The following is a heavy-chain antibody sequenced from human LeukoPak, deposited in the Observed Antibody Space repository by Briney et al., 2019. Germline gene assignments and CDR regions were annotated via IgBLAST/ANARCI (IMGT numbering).Heavy chain of an antibody. CDR1: GGSISSNY. Sequence: SETLSLTCTVSGGSISSNYWSWIRQPAGKGLEWIGRIYTSGTTDYNPSLRTRVTISVDASRNQFSLNLSSVTAADTAVYYCARWSGSVTARNYYYYMDVWGEGTTVTVSS. D-gene: IGHD6-6*01. J-gene: IGHJ6*03. V-gene: IGHV4-4*07. CDR2: IYTSGTT. CDR3: ARWSGSVTARNYYYYMDV.